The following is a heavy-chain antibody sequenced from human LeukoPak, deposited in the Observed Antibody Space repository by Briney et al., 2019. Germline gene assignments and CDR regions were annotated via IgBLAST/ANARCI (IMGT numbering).Heavy chain of an antibody. CDR1: GYTFTGYY. J-gene: IGHJ6*02. CDR3: ARGDPSYGMDV. CDR2: ISAYNGNT. V-gene: IGHV1-18*04. Sequence: ASVKVSCKASGYTFTGYYMHWVRQAPGQGLEWMGWISAYNGNTNYAQKLQGRVTMTTDTSTSTAYMELRSLRSDDTAVYYCARGDPSYGMDVWGQGTTVTVSS.